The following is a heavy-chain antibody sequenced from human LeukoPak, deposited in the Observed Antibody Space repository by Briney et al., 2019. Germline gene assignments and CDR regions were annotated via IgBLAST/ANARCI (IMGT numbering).Heavy chain of an antibody. CDR3: AKDVRVGGGGMDV. J-gene: IGHJ6*02. Sequence: GGSLRLSCAASGFTFSTYAMTWVRQAPGKGLEWVSLISDSGANKHYADSVKGRFTISRDNSKNTVSLQMYSLRAEDTAVYYCAKDVRVGGGGMDVWGQGTPVTVSS. D-gene: IGHD1-26*01. V-gene: IGHV3-23*01. CDR1: GFTFSTYA. CDR2: ISDSGANK.